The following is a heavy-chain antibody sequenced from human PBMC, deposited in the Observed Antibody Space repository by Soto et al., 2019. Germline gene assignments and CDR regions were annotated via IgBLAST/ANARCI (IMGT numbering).Heavy chain of an antibody. CDR2: ISTRSTYI. J-gene: IGHJ4*02. Sequence: GGSLRLSCAGSGFTFSTYTMHWVRQAPGQGLQWVASISTRSTYIYYADSAKGRFTISRDDAKNSLFLRMNSLRAEDTAMYYCARDPSWYFDSERYDSWGQGTLVTVSS. D-gene: IGHD2-15*01. CDR1: GFTFSTYT. CDR3: ARDPSWYFDSERYDS. V-gene: IGHV3-21*01.